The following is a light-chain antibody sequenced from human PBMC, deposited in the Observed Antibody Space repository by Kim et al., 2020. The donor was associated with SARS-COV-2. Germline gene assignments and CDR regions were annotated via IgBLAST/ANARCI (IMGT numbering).Light chain of an antibody. Sequence: EIVLTQSPGTLSLSPGERATLSCRASQTVITNYLVWYQQKPGQPPRVLIYDASTRATGIPDRFSGSGSGTDFTLTISRLGPEDSAVYYCQQYGTSPVTFGGGTKVEI. CDR1: QTVITNY. V-gene: IGKV3-20*01. CDR2: DAS. CDR3: QQYGTSPVT. J-gene: IGKJ4*01.